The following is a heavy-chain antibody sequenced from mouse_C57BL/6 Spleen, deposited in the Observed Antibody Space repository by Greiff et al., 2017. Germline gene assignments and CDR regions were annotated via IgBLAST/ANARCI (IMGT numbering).Heavy chain of an antibody. Sequence: EVKLQESGPELVKPGASVKISCKASGYSFTDYNMNWVKQSNGKSLEWIGVINPNYGTTSYNQKFKGKATLTVDQSSSTAYMQLNSLTSEDSAVYYCARRFITTVVDYYAMDYWGQGTSVTVSS. V-gene: IGHV1-39*01. D-gene: IGHD1-1*01. CDR2: INPNYGTT. CDR1: GYSFTDYN. CDR3: ARRFITTVVDYYAMDY. J-gene: IGHJ4*01.